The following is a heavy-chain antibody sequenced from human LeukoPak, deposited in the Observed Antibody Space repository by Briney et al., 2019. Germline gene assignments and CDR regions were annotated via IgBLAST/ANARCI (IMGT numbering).Heavy chain of an antibody. V-gene: IGHV3-21*01. CDR2: ISSSSSYI. Sequence: GGSLRLSCAASGFTFSSYSMNWVRQAPGKGLEWVSSISSSSSYIYYADSVKGRFTISRDNAKNSLYLQMNSLRAEDTAVYYCARDPAATYYYDSSGYYDYWGQGTLVPVSS. CDR3: ARDPAATYYYDSSGYYDY. CDR1: GFTFSSYS. D-gene: IGHD3-22*01. J-gene: IGHJ4*02.